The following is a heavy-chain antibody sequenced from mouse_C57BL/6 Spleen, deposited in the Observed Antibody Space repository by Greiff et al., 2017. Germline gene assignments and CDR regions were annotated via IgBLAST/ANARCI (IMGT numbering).Heavy chain of an antibody. J-gene: IGHJ3*01. D-gene: IGHD1-1*01. CDR1: GFNIKDDY. CDR2: IDPENGDT. CDR3: TLRVITTPAY. Sequence: EVQLQQSGAELVRPGASVKLSCTASGFNIKDDYMHWVKQRPEQGLEWIGWIDPENGDTEYASKFQGKATITADTSSNTAYLQLSSLTSEDTAVYYCTLRVITTPAYWGQGTLVTVSA. V-gene: IGHV14-4*01.